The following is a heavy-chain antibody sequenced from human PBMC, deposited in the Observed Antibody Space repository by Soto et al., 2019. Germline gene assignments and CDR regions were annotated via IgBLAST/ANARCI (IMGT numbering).Heavy chain of an antibody. CDR2: ISSSGTYT. D-gene: IGHD1-1*01. V-gene: IGHV3-21*01. Sequence: EVQLVESGGGLVKPGGSLRLSCAASGFTFSSYSMNWVRQAPGKGLEWVSSISSSGTYTYYADSVKGRFTISRDNAKYSLYLQMNSLRAEDTAVYYCARVYLTTTGTYYYGMDVWGPGTTVTVSS. CDR1: GFTFSSYS. J-gene: IGHJ6*02. CDR3: ARVYLTTTGTYYYGMDV.